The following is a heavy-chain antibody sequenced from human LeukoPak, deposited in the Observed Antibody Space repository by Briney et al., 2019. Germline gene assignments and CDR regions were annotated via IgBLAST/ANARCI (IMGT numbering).Heavy chain of an antibody. CDR3: ARMGVNFYHYYGMDV. D-gene: IGHD3-16*01. Sequence: SETLSLTCAVYGGSFSGYYWSWIRQPPGKGLEWIGEINHSGSTNYNPSLKSRVTISVDTSKNQFSLKLSSVTAADTAVYYCARMGVNFYHYYGMDVWGQGTTVTVSS. J-gene: IGHJ6*02. V-gene: IGHV4-34*01. CDR1: GGSFSGYY. CDR2: INHSGST.